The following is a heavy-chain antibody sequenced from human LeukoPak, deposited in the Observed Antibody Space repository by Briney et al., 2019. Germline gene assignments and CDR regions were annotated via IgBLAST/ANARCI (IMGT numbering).Heavy chain of an antibody. D-gene: IGHD2-21*02. J-gene: IGHJ4*02. Sequence: GGSLGLSCAASGFTFSSYAMSWVRQTPGKGLEWVSGIDPSGGGTYYADSVKGRFTISRDNSKNTLYLQMSSLGAEDTAIYYCSRDRGGGDIYFDYWGQGTRVTVSS. CDR1: GFTFSSYA. CDR3: SRDRGGGDIYFDY. V-gene: IGHV3-23*01. CDR2: IDPSGGGT.